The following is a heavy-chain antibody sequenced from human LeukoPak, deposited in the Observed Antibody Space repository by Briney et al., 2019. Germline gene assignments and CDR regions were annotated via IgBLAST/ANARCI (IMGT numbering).Heavy chain of an antibody. J-gene: IGHJ4*02. CDR1: DASISNFY. V-gene: IGHV4-59*12. CDR3: AREKWLRSHYFDY. CDR2: IYYSGST. D-gene: IGHD5-12*01. Sequence: PSETLSLTCSVSDASISNFYWNWIRQPPGKRLEWIGYIYYSGSTNYNPSLKSRVTMSVDTSKNQFSLKLSSVTAADTAVYYCAREKWLRSHYFDYWGQGTLVTVSS.